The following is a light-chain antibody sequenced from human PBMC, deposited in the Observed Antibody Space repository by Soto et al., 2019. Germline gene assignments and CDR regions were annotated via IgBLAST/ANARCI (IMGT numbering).Light chain of an antibody. CDR1: SSDVGGYNY. Sequence: QSVLTQPASVSGSPGQSITISCTGTSSDVGGYNYVSWYQQHPGKAPKLMIYDASNRPSGVSNRSSGSKSGNTASLTISGLQAEDEADYYCSSCTSSSTYVFGTGTKVTVL. CDR2: DAS. V-gene: IGLV2-14*01. J-gene: IGLJ1*01. CDR3: SSCTSSSTYV.